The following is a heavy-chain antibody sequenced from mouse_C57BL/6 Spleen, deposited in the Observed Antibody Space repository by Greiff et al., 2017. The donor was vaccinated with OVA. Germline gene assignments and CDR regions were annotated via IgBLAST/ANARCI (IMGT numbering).Heavy chain of an antibody. D-gene: IGHD2-2*01. CDR3: ARASVYGYPFDY. CDR2: INPSNGGT. J-gene: IGHJ2*01. CDR1: GYTFTSYW. V-gene: IGHV1-53*01. Sequence: QVHVKQPGTELVKPGASVKLSCKASGYTFTSYWMHWVKQRPGQGLEWIGNINPSNGGTNYNEKFKSKATLTVDKSSSTAYMQLSSLTSEDSAVYYCARASVYGYPFDYWGQGTTLTVSS.